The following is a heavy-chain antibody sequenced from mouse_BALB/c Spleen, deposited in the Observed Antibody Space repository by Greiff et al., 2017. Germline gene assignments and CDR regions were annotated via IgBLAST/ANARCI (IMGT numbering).Heavy chain of an antibody. D-gene: IGHD2-1*01. CDR2: IDPSDSYT. Sequence: QVHLHQPVAELLKPGASVKLSCKSSGYTFTSYWMHWVKQRPGQGLEWIGEIDPSDSYTNYNQKFKGKATLTVDKSSSTAYMQLSSLTSEDSAVYYCARSDGNYGWFAYWGQGTLVTVSA. J-gene: IGHJ3*01. V-gene: IGHV1-69*02. CDR3: ARSDGNYGWFAY. CDR1: GYTFTSYW.